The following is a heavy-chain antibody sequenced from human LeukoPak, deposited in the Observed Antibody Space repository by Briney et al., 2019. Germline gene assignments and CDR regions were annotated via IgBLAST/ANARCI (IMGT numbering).Heavy chain of an antibody. CDR3: AKAPPRNPTLISGYYHDWAFDI. Sequence: PGGSLRLSCAASGFTFSSCAMSWARQAPGKGLEWVSAISGSGGSTYYADSVKGRFTISRDNSKNTLYLQMNSLRAEDTAVYYCAKAPPRNPTLISGYYHDWAFDIWGQGTMVTVSS. J-gene: IGHJ3*02. CDR1: GFTFSSCA. D-gene: IGHD3-22*01. V-gene: IGHV3-23*01. CDR2: ISGSGGST.